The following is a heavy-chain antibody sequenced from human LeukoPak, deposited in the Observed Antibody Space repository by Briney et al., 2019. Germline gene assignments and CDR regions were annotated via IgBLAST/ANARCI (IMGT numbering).Heavy chain of an antibody. J-gene: IGHJ4*02. V-gene: IGHV3-30*03. CDR3: ARDLGAVDY. Sequence: GGSLRLSCAASGFIFSTYGMSWVRQAPGKGLEWVAVISYDGSNKYYADSVKGRFTISRDNSKNTLYLQMNSLRAEDTAVYYCARDLGAVDYWGQGTLVTVSS. CDR1: GFIFSTYG. CDR2: ISYDGSNK.